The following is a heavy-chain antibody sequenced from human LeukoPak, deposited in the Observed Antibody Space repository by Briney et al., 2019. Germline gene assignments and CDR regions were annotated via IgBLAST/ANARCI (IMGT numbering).Heavy chain of an antibody. CDR3: AGVIGNYDGRLDY. CDR1: GGSVTSYY. V-gene: IGHV4-59*08. J-gene: IGHJ4*02. CDR2: VYHSGTT. Sequence: SETLSLTCAVSGGSVTSYYWSWVRQVPGKGLEWIGYVYHSGTTNYNPSLKSRVTISVDTSKNQFSLRLTSVTAADTAMYYCAGVIGNYDGRLDYWGQGTLVTVSS. D-gene: IGHD1-7*01.